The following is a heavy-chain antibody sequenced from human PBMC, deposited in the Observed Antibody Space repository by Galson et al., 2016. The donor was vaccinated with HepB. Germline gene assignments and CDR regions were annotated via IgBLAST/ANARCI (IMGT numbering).Heavy chain of an antibody. J-gene: IGHJ5*02. D-gene: IGHD7-27*01. Sequence: ETLSLTCAVYGGSFSGYYWSWIRQPPGKGLEWIGEINHSGSTNYNPSLKSRVTISVDTSKNQFSLKLSSVTAADTAVYYCARSRDWGSVWFDPWGQGTLVTVSS. CDR2: INHSGST. V-gene: IGHV4-34*01. CDR3: ARSRDWGSVWFDP. CDR1: GGSFSGYY.